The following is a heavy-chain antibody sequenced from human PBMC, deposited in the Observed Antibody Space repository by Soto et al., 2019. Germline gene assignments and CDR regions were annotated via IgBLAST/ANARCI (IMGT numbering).Heavy chain of an antibody. J-gene: IGHJ4*02. V-gene: IGHV4-59*08. D-gene: IGHD3-16*01. CDR3: ARRTGGYDVEY. CDR1: GDAINRDY. CDR2: IYYSESS. Sequence: QVQLQESGPGLVKPSETLSLTCNVSGDAINRDYWSWIRQPPGKGLEWIGYIYYSESSDYNPSLNTRVTISLEKYENQFTLTLTSMTNAGAAVYCCARRTGGYDVEYWGQGLLVTVSS.